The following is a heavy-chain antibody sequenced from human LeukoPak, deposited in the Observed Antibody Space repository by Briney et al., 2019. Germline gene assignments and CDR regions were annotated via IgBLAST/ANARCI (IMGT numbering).Heavy chain of an antibody. CDR1: GGSFSGYY. V-gene: IGHV4-34*01. D-gene: IGHD2-2*01. J-gene: IGHJ6*03. CDR3: ARGVEGYCSSTSCYPYYYYYYYMDV. CDR2: INHSGST. Sequence: SETLSLTCAVYGGSFSGYYWSWIRQPPGKGLEWIGEINHSGSTNYNPSLKSRVTISVDTSKSQFSLKLSSVTAADTAVYYCARGVEGYCSSTSCYPYYYYYYYMDVWGKGTTVTVSS.